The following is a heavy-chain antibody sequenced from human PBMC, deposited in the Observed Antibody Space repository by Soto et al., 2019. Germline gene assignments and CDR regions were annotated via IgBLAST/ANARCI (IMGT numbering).Heavy chain of an antibody. J-gene: IGHJ4*02. CDR1: GGSISSYY. V-gene: IGHV4-4*07. CDR2: IYTSGST. Sequence: QVQLQESGPGLVKPSETLSLTCTVSGGSISSYYWSWIRQPAGKGLEWIGSIYTSGSTNYNPSLKSRVTMSEDTSKNQFSLKLSSVTAADTAVYYCARVRYDILTGYAYFDYWGQGTLVTVSS. CDR3: ARVRYDILTGYAYFDY. D-gene: IGHD3-9*01.